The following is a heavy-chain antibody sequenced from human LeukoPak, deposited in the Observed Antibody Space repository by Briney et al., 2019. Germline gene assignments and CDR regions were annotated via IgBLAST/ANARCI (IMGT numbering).Heavy chain of an antibody. CDR1: GFTFSSYA. V-gene: IGHV3-23*01. J-gene: IGHJ5*02. D-gene: IGHD4-17*01. Sequence: GGSLRLSCVASGFTFSSYAMSWVRQAPGKGLEWVSDISGSGGSTYYADSVKGRFTISRDNSKNTLYLQMNSLRAEDTAVYYCARRWPGDYVRVFWFDPWGQGTLVTVSS. CDR3: ARRWPGDYVRVFWFDP. CDR2: ISGSGGST.